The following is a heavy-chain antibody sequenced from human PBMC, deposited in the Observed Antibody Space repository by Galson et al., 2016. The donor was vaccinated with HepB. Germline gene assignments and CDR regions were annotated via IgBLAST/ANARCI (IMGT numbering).Heavy chain of an antibody. J-gene: IGHJ4*02. CDR2: ISGSGDTT. V-gene: IGHV3-23*01. D-gene: IGHD6-13*01. Sequence: SLRLSCAASGFTFSSYPMSWVRQAPGKGLEWVSRISGSGDTTNYADSVRGRFTISRDNSKSTLFLQLSSLRAGDTAVYYWASMGGGSGSWYKDWGQGNLVTVSS. CDR3: ASMGGGSGSWYKD. CDR1: GFTFSSYP.